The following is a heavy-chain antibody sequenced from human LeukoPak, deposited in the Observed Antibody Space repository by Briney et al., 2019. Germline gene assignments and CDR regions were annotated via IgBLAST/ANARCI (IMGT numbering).Heavy chain of an antibody. CDR3: ARVLYGSGSYYRTTYYYYGMDV. Sequence: SETLSLTCTGSGGSISSYYWSWIRQPPGKGLEWIGYIYYSGSTNYNPSLKSRVTISVDTSKNQFSLRLSSVTAADTAVYYCARVLYGSGSYYRTTYYYYGMDVWGQGTTVTVSS. D-gene: IGHD3-10*01. V-gene: IGHV4-59*01. CDR1: GGSISSYY. J-gene: IGHJ6*02. CDR2: IYYSGST.